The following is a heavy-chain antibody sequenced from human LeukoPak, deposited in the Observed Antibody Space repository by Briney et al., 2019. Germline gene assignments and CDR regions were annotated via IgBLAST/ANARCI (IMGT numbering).Heavy chain of an antibody. CDR3: ASQIGTTGYYYYYMDV. J-gene: IGHJ6*03. D-gene: IGHD1-7*01. V-gene: IGHV3-23*01. Sequence: GGSLRLSCAASGFTFSGYAMSWVRQAPGKGMEWVLAISGSGGSTYYADSVKGRFTISRDNSKNTLYLQMNSLRAEDTAVYYCASQIGTTGYYYYYMDVWGKGTTVTVSS. CDR2: ISGSGGST. CDR1: GFTFSGYA.